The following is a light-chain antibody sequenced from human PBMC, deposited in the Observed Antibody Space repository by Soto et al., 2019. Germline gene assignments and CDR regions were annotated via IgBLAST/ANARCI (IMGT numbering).Light chain of an antibody. CDR1: SSDVGGYNY. CDR2: EVS. CDR3: RSYTSSNTYV. J-gene: IGLJ1*01. Sequence: QSALTQPASVSGSPGQSITISCTGTSSDVGGYNYVSWYQQHPGKAPKLIIYEVSNRPSGVSNRFSGSKSDNTASLTISGLQDEDEADYYCRSYTSSNTYVFGTGTKVTVL. V-gene: IGLV2-14*01.